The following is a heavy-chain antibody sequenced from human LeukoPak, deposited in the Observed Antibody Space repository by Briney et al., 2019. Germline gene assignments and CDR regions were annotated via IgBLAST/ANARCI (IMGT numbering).Heavy chain of an antibody. J-gene: IGHJ1*01. CDR2: IYYSGST. CDR1: GGSISSYY. V-gene: IGHV4-59*01. CDR3: ARSEMYYYDSSGYYPKYFQH. Sequence: KPSETLSLTCTVSGGSISSYYWSWIRQPPGKGLEWLGYIYYSGSTNYNPSLKSRVTISVDTSKNQFSLKLSSVTAADTAVYYCARSEMYYYDSSGYYPKYFQHWGQGTLVTVSS. D-gene: IGHD3-22*01.